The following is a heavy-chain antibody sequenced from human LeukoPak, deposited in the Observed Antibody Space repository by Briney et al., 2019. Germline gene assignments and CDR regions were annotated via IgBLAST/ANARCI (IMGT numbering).Heavy chain of an antibody. V-gene: IGHV4-59*01. CDR3: ARVYCSSTSCSYFDY. Sequence: SETRSLTCTVSGGSISSYYWSWIQQPPGKGLEWIGYIYYSGSTNYNPSLKSRVTISVDTSKNQFSLKLSSVTAADTAVYYCARVYCSSTSCSYFDYWGQGTLVTVSS. CDR1: GGSISSYY. D-gene: IGHD2-2*01. CDR2: IYYSGST. J-gene: IGHJ4*02.